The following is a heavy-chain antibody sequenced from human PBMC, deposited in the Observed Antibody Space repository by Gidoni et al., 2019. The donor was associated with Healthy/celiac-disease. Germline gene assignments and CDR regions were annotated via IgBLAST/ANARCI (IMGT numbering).Heavy chain of an antibody. CDR1: GFTFSSYS. CDR3: TTSPGGYDRDY. CDR2: ISSSSSYI. V-gene: IGHV3-21*01. D-gene: IGHD5-12*01. Sequence: EVQLVTSGGDLVKPGESLRVSCAASGFTFSSYSMNWVRQAPGKGLEWVSSISSSSSYIYYADSVKVRFTISRDNAKHSLYLQMNILRAEDTAVYYCTTSPGGYDRDYWGQGTLVTVSS. J-gene: IGHJ4*02.